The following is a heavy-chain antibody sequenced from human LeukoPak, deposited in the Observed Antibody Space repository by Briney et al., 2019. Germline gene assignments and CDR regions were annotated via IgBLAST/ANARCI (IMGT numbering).Heavy chain of an antibody. V-gene: IGHV1-46*01. Sequence: ASVKVSCKASGYTFTSYYMHWVRQAPGQGLEWMGLINPSGGSTSYAQKFQGRVTMTRDTSTSTVYMELSSLRSEDTAVYYCARDWGSGRALYYYYGMDVWGQGTTVTVSS. J-gene: IGHJ6*02. D-gene: IGHD3-10*01. CDR3: ARDWGSGRALYYYYGMDV. CDR2: INPSGGST. CDR1: GYTFTSYY.